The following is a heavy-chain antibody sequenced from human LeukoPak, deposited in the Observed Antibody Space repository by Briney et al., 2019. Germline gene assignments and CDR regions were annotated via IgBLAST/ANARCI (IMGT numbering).Heavy chain of an antibody. CDR2: IYYSGST. D-gene: IGHD3-10*01. J-gene: IGHJ5*02. CDR1: GGSISSSSYY. V-gene: IGHV4-39*01. CDR3: ARLYYYGSGSYFFEP. Sequence: PSETLTLTCSVSGGSISSSSYYWGWICQPPGKGLEWIGSIYYSGSTYYNPSLKSRVTISVDTSKNQFSLKLSSVTAADTAVYYCARLYYYGSGSYFFEPWGQGTLVTVSS.